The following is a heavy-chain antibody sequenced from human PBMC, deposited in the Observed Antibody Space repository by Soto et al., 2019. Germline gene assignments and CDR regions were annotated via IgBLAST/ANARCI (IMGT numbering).Heavy chain of an antibody. CDR2: IDPSDSYT. V-gene: IGHV5-10-1*01. Sequence: GESLKISCQGSGYGFTSYWISWVRQMPGKGLEWMGRIDPSDSYTNYSPSFQGHVTISADKSISTAYLQWSSLKASDTAMYYCARHLEYSKTHYYYGMDVWGQGTTVTVSS. J-gene: IGHJ6*02. CDR1: GYGFTSYW. D-gene: IGHD4-4*01. CDR3: ARHLEYSKTHYYYGMDV.